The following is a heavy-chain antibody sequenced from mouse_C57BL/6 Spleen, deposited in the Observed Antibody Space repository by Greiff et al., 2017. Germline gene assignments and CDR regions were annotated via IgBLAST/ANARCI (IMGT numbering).Heavy chain of an antibody. J-gene: IGHJ1*03. CDR3: APQLAYWYFDV. CDR1: GYTFTDHT. V-gene: IGHV1-78*01. CDR2: IYPRDGST. D-gene: IGHD4-1*02. Sequence: VQRVESDAELVKPGASVKISCKVSGYTFTDHTIHWMKQRPEQGLEWIGYIYPRDGSTKYNEKFKGKATLTADKSSSTAYMQLNSLTSEDSAVYFCAPQLAYWYFDVWGTGTTVTVSS.